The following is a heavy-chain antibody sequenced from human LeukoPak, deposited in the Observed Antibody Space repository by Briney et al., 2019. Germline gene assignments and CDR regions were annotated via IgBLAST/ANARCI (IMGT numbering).Heavy chain of an antibody. CDR3: VKFRGIQHYNYHMDV. V-gene: IGHV3-23*01. CDR2: LTGSGGNT. CDR1: GFTFSSYA. Sequence: PGGSLRLSWAASGFTFSSYAMSWVRQAPGKGLEWVSGLTGSGGNTYYADSVKGRSTISRDNSKNTLSLQMNSLRAEDAAVYYCVKFRGIQHYNYHMDVWGKGTTVTVSS. J-gene: IGHJ6*03. D-gene: IGHD3-10*01.